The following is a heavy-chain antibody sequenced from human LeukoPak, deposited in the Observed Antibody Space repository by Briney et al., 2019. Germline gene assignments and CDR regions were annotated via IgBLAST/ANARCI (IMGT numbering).Heavy chain of an antibody. CDR2: IYYSGST. D-gene: IGHD4-11*01. CDR3: ARSARSNYDR. CDR1: GGSISSYY. Sequence: SETLSLTCTVSGGSISSYYWSWIRQPPGMGPEWIGYIYYSGSTSYNPSLKSRVTISVDTSKNQFSLNLSSVTAADTAVYYCARSARSNYDRWGQGTLVTVSS. V-gene: IGHV4-59*01. J-gene: IGHJ4*02.